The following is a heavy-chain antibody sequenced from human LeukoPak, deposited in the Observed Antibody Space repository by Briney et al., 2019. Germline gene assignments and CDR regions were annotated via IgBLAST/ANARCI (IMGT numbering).Heavy chain of an antibody. CDR3: TRDRAVVPEGSWFDP. CDR1: GFTVSSNY. Sequence: PGGSLRLSCAASGFTVSSNYMSWVRQAPGKGLEWVSVISNGGGTNYADSVNGRFTISRDNSKNTLYLQMNSLRAEDTAVYYCTRDRAVVPEGSWFDPWGQGTLVTVSS. CDR2: ISNGGGT. D-gene: IGHD6-19*01. V-gene: IGHV3-66*01. J-gene: IGHJ5*02.